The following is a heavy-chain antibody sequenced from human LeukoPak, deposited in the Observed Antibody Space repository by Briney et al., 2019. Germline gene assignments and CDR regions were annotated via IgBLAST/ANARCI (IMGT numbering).Heavy chain of an antibody. V-gene: IGHV1-2*02. D-gene: IGHD6-19*01. CDR2: INPNSGGT. J-gene: IGHJ4*02. CDR1: GYTFTGYY. CDR3: AREVAGTFYFDY. Sequence: ASGKVSCKASGYTFTGYYMHWVRQAPGQGLEWMGWINPNSGGTNYAQKFQGRVTMTRDTSISTAYMELSRLRSDDTAVYYCAREVAGTFYFDYWGQGTLVTVSS.